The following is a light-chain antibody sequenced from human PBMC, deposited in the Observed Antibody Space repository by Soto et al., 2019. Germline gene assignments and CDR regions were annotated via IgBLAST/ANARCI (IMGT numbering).Light chain of an antibody. CDR2: RNS. V-gene: IGLV1-47*01. CDR1: RSNIGSNY. Sequence: QAVVTQPPSASGTPGQRVTISCSGSRSNIGSNYVYWYQQLPGTVPQLLIYRNSERPSGVPDRFSGSKSGTSASLAISGLRSEDEADYYCAAWDDSLSGVVFGGGTKLTVL. J-gene: IGLJ2*01. CDR3: AAWDDSLSGVV.